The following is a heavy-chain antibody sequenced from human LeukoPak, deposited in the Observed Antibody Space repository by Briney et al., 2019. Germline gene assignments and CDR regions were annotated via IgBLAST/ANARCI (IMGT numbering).Heavy chain of an antibody. CDR3: ARGRGVKYNSDRIYSFDY. V-gene: IGHV4-61*02. Sequence: PSETLSLTCTVSGGSISSGSYYWSWIRQPAGEGLEWIGRINTSGRTDYNPSLKTRVTISIDTSNNQFSLKLSSVTAADTAVYYCARGRGVKYNSDRIYSFDYWGQGTLVTVSS. CDR2: INTSGRT. J-gene: IGHJ4*02. CDR1: GGSISSGSYY. D-gene: IGHD1-1*01.